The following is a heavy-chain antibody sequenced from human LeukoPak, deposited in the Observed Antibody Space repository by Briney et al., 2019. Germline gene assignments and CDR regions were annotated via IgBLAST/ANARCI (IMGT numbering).Heavy chain of an antibody. CDR2: IKQGGSEI. J-gene: IGHJ4*02. D-gene: IGHD3-10*01. V-gene: IGHV3-7*05. Sequence: GGSLRLSCSASGFTFSRFWMSWVRQAPGKGLEYVALIKQGGSEIYHMDSVKGRFTISRDDATNSLYLQMNSLRAEDTAVYYCAKGQLRGVIRGCFDYWGQGTLVTVSS. CDR3: AKGQLRGVIRGCFDY. CDR1: GFTFSRFW.